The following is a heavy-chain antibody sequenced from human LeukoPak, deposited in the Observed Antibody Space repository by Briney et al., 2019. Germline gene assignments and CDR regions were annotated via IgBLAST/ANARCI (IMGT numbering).Heavy chain of an antibody. V-gene: IGHV4-59*01. J-gene: IGHJ4*02. CDR1: GGSISSYY. Sequence: SETLSLTCTVSGGSISSYYWSWIRQPPGKGLEWIGYIYYSGSTNYNPPLKSRVTISVDTSKNQFSLKLSSVTAADTAVYYCARGSIAIAAAGTNFDYWGQGTLVTVSS. CDR2: IYYSGST. CDR3: ARGSIAIAAAGTNFDY. D-gene: IGHD6-13*01.